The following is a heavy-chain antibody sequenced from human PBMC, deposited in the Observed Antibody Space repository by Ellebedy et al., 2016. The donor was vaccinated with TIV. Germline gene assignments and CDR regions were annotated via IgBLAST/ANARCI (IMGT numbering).Heavy chain of an antibody. D-gene: IGHD6-19*01. CDR2: ISAYNGNT. Sequence: ASVKVSXXASGYTFTSYGISWVRQAPGQGLEWMGWISAYNGNTNYAQKLQGRVTMTTDTSTSTAYMELRSLRSDDTAVYYCARAESGWYWVSVDVWGQGTTVTVSS. CDR3: ARAESGWYWVSVDV. V-gene: IGHV1-18*01. J-gene: IGHJ6*02. CDR1: GYTFTSYG.